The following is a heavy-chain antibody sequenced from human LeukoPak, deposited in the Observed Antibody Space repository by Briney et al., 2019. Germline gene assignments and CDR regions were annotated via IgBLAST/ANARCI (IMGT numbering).Heavy chain of an antibody. Sequence: GGSLRLSCAASGFTFSSYAMSWVRLAPGKRLEWVSAISGSGGSTYYADSVKGRFTISRDNSKNTLYLQMNSLRAEDTAIYYCAKGYTYYYDSSGYSWSYWGQGTLVTVSS. D-gene: IGHD3-22*01. CDR2: ISGSGGST. CDR3: AKGYTYYYDSSGYSWSY. J-gene: IGHJ4*02. CDR1: GFTFSSYA. V-gene: IGHV3-23*01.